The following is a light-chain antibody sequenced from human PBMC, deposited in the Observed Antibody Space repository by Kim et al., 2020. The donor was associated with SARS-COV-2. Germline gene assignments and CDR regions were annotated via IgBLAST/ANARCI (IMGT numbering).Light chain of an antibody. CDR1: DSNIGAGFD. CDR2: GNS. V-gene: IGLV1-40*01. Sequence: VTISCTGSDSNIGAGFDVHWYQHLPTTAPRLLLYGNSNRPSGVPDRFSGSKSGTSASLDITGLQIEDEAHYYCQSYDSGLRGSVIFGGGTQLTVL. CDR3: QSYDSGLRGSVI. J-gene: IGLJ2*01.